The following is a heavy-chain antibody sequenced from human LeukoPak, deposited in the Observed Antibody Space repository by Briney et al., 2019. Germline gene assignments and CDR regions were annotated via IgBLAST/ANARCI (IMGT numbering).Heavy chain of an antibody. CDR3: AKDRTVGASYWYFDL. J-gene: IGHJ2*01. Sequence: GGSLRLSCAASGFIFSSFAMSWVRQAPGKGLEWVSTITSSGNTYYADSVKGRVTISRDNSKNTLYLQMNSLRAEDTAIYYCAKDRTVGASYWYFDLWGRGTLVTVSS. CDR1: GFIFSSFA. D-gene: IGHD1-26*01. CDR2: ITSSGNT. V-gene: IGHV3-23*01.